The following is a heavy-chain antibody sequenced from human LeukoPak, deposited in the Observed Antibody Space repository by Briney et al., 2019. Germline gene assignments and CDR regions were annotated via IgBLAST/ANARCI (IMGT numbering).Heavy chain of an antibody. V-gene: IGHV4-30-4*07. CDR2: IYSSGTT. J-gene: IGHJ4*02. D-gene: IGHD5-18*01. CDR1: GGSISSGGYS. CDR3: ARGAAYAYSYGPFDY. Sequence: SQTLSLTCAVSGGSISSGGYSWSWIRQPPGKGPEWIGRIYSSGTTNYNPSLKSRVTMSVDTSKNQFSLKLSSVTAADTAVYYCARGAAYAYSYGPFDYWGQGTLVTVSS.